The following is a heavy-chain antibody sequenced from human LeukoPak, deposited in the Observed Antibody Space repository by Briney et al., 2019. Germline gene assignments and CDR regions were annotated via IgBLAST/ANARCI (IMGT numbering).Heavy chain of an antibody. CDR1: GYTFTSYD. CDR2: MNPNSGNT. V-gene: IGHV1-8*03. D-gene: IGHD1-26*01. CDR3: ARSASGSYWNFQH. Sequence: ASVKVSCKASGYTFTSYDINWVRQATGQGLEWMGWMNPNSGNTGYAQKFQGRVTITRNTSISTAYMELSSLRSEDTAVYYCARSASGSYWNFQHWGQGTLVTVSS. J-gene: IGHJ1*01.